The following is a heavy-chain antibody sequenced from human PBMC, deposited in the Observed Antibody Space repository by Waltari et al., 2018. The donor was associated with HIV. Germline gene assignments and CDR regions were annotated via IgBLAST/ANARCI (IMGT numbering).Heavy chain of an antibody. D-gene: IGHD6-13*01. CDR2: ISWNSGRI. J-gene: IGHJ3*02. CDR1: GFTFDDYA. CDR3: VREGVAAAGTNDAFDI. V-gene: IGHV3-9*01. Sequence: EVQLVESGGGLVQPGSSLRLSCAASGFTFDDYAIHWVRQAPGRGLEWVSGISWNSGRIGYADSVKGRFTISRDNAKKSVFLQMNSLKTDDTALYYCVREGVAAAGTNDAFDIWGQGTMVTVSS.